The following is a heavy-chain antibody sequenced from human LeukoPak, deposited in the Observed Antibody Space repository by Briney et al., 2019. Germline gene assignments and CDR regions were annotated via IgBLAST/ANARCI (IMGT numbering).Heavy chain of an antibody. Sequence: GGSLRLSCVVSGFTFSSYHMNWVRQAPGKGLEWVSSISTSSSSSSYIYYADSVTGRFTISRDNAKNSLYLQMNSLRAEDPAVYYCAGKGTTERGHSYGLDYWGQGTLVTVSS. V-gene: IGHV3-21*01. D-gene: IGHD5-18*01. CDR1: GFTFSSYH. CDR2: ISTSSSSSSYI. CDR3: AGKGTTERGHSYGLDY. J-gene: IGHJ4*02.